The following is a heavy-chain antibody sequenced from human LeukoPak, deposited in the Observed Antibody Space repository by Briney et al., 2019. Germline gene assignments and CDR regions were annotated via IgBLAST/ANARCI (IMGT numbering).Heavy chain of an antibody. CDR2: IYYSGST. Sequence: SETLSLTCTVSGGSINTNYWSWIRQPPGKGLEWIGTIYYSGSTNYNPSLKSRVTISVDTPKNQFSLKLSSVTAADTAVFYCARIGQYYYDRDAFDIWGQGTMVTVSS. CDR3: ARIGQYYYDRDAFDI. V-gene: IGHV4-59*01. D-gene: IGHD3-22*01. CDR1: GGSINTNY. J-gene: IGHJ3*02.